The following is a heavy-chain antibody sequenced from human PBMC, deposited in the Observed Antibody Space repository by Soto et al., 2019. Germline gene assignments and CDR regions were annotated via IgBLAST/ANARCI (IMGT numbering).Heavy chain of an antibody. CDR1: GGSISSGGYY. D-gene: IGHD2-2*01. J-gene: IGHJ4*02. V-gene: IGHV4-31*03. Sequence: SETLSLTCTVSGGSISSGGYYWSWIRQHPGKGLEWIGYIYYSGSTYYNPSLKSRVTISVDTSKNQFSLKPSSVTAADTAVYYCARTAAERNYFDYWGQGTLVTVSS. CDR3: ARTAAERNYFDY. CDR2: IYYSGST.